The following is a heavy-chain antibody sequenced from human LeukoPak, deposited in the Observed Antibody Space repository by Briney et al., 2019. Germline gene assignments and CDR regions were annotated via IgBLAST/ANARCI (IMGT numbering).Heavy chain of an antibody. V-gene: IGHV3-21*01. Sequence: GGSLRLSCAASGFTFSSYSMNWVRQAPGKGLEWVSSISSSSSYIYYADSVKGRFTISRDNAKNSLYLQMSSLRAEDTAVYYCARDRVYYDSSGYHGSWGQGTLVTVSS. CDR3: ARDRVYYDSSGYHGS. J-gene: IGHJ5*02. CDR1: GFTFSSYS. CDR2: ISSSSSYI. D-gene: IGHD3-22*01.